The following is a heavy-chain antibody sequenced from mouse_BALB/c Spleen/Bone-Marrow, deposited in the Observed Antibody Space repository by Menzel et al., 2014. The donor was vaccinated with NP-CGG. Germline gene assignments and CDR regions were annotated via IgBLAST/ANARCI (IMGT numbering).Heavy chain of an antibody. V-gene: IGHV4-1*02. D-gene: IGHD2-3*01. CDR3: ARLGYYGGFAY. J-gene: IGHJ3*01. CDR1: GFDFSGFW. CDR2: INPDSRTI. Sequence: EVKVIESGGGLVQPGRSLKISCAASGFDFSGFWMGWVRLAPGKGLEWIGGINPDSRTINYSPFLKDRFIISRDNAKNTLYLYMSKVRSEDTALYYCARLGYYGGFAYWGQGTLVTVSA.